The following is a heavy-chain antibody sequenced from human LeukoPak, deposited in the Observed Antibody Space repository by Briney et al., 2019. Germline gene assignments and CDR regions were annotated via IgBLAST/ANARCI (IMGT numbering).Heavy chain of an antibody. D-gene: IGHD3-10*01. Sequence: VGCLRLSRAASGFTFSSYSMNSGRQAPGKGLEWGSYISTSSSTIYYADSLKGRFTISRDNAKNSLYLQMSSLRDDDTAVYFCASSRGVSDYWGQGTLVTVSS. CDR3: ASSRGVSDY. J-gene: IGHJ4*02. CDR1: GFTFSSYS. V-gene: IGHV3-48*02. CDR2: ISTSSSTI.